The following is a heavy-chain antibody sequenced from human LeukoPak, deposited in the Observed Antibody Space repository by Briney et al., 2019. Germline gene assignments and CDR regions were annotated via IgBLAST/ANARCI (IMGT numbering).Heavy chain of an antibody. V-gene: IGHV3-48*04. D-gene: IGHD6-13*01. CDR2: ISSSGSTM. CDR3: ANPGIRDY. Sequence: GGSLRLSCAASGFTFSSYSMNWVRQAPGKGLEWVSYISSSGSTMYYADSVKDRFTISRDNAKNSLYLQMNSLRAEDTAVYYCANPGIRDYWGQGTLVTVSS. CDR1: GFTFSSYS. J-gene: IGHJ4*02.